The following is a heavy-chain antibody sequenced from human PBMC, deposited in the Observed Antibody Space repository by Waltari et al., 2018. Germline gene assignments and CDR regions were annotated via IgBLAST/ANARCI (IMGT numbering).Heavy chain of an antibody. CDR3: AREHYGILTGYRGGFDY. D-gene: IGHD3-9*01. CDR2: IGSSDSTK. CDR1: GFTFSDYE. Sequence: EVQLVESGGTLVQTGGSLRLSCAASGFTFSDYEMNWVRQAPGKGLKWLSFIGSSDSTKYYADSVKGRFSISRDNGNNSVYLQMNSLRVEDTAVYYCAREHYGILTGYRGGFDYWGRGTLVTVSS. V-gene: IGHV3-48*03. J-gene: IGHJ4*02.